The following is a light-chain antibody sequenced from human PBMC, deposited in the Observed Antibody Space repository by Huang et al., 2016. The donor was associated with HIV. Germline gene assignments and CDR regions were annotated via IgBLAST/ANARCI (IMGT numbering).Light chain of an antibody. V-gene: IGKV1-39*01. CDR2: AAS. Sequence: DIELTQSPSSLSASVGDRVTITCRASQTISTFLNWYQQKPGKAPKLLIYAASSLESGAPPRFSGSGFVTHFTLTIRSLQPEDFATYYCQQGYISPPLTFGGGTKVEI. CDR3: QQGYISPPLT. CDR1: QTISTF. J-gene: IGKJ4*01.